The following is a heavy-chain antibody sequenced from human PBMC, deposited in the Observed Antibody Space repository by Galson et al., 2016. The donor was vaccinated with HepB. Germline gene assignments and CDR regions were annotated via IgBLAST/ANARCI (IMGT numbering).Heavy chain of an antibody. CDR1: GDSITAKTYA. J-gene: IGHJ5*02. CDR3: ARDRDSLYGVAPRGRLDP. V-gene: IGHV4-61*09. D-gene: IGHD3-3*01. CDR2: IFASGDS. Sequence: TLSLTCTVSGDSITAKTYAWSWIRQSAGKGLEWIGHIFASGDSYYNPPLRGRVAMSRDTSKNQFSLELRSVTAGDTGVYYCARDRDSLYGVAPRGRLDPWGQGALVTVSS.